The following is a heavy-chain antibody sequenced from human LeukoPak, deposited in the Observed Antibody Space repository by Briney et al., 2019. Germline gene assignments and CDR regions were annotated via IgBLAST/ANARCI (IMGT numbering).Heavy chain of an antibody. D-gene: IGHD1-26*01. CDR3: AKDMTGRYYAFDI. Sequence: GGALRLSCAASGFTFSSYWMSWVGQAPGKGLEGVANINQDGSEKYYVDSVKGGFTISRENYKKTLYVQMKSVRAEEADVYYWAKDMTGRYYAFDIWGQGTMVTVSS. CDR2: INQDGSEK. J-gene: IGHJ3*02. V-gene: IGHV3-7*03. CDR1: GFTFSSYW.